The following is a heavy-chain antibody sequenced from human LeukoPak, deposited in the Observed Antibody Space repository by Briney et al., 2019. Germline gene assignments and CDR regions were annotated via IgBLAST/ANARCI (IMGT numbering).Heavy chain of an antibody. J-gene: IGHJ5*02. CDR1: GYTFTSYW. CDR2: IYPGDADT. Sequence: PGESLTLSWTGSGYTFTSYWIGWGRQMPGEGVGWVGIIYPGDADTRYSRSFQGQVTISADKSISTAYLQWSSLKASDTAMYYCARQGQWLLNWFDPWGQGTQVSVSS. CDR3: ARQGQWLLNWFDP. V-gene: IGHV5-51*01. D-gene: IGHD5-12*01.